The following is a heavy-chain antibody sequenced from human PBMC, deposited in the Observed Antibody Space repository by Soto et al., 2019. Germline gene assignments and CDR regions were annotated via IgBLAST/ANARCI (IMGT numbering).Heavy chain of an antibody. D-gene: IGHD3-3*01. J-gene: IGHJ4*02. Sequence: GGSLRLSCAASGFSFGSYALSWVRQAPGKGLEWVSTISGSDGRTFYADSVKGRFSISRDTSQSTLYLQMNSLRADDTAMYYCARWSYLDYWGQGTRVTVSS. CDR2: ISGSDGRT. CDR1: GFSFGSYA. CDR3: ARWSYLDY. V-gene: IGHV3-23*01.